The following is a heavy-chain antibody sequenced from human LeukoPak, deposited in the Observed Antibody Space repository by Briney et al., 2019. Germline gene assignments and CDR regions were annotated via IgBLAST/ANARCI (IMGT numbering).Heavy chain of an antibody. CDR1: GYSISSGYY. CDR2: IYHSGNT. J-gene: IGHJ4*02. D-gene: IGHD2/OR15-2a*01. Sequence: SETLSLTCVVSGYSISSGYYWGWIRQPPGKGLEWIGSIYHSGNTYYNPSLKSRVTISVDTSKNQFSLKVNSVTAADTAVYYCARHFYPSKYEYWGQGTLVTVSS. CDR3: ARHFYPSKYEY. V-gene: IGHV4-38-2*01.